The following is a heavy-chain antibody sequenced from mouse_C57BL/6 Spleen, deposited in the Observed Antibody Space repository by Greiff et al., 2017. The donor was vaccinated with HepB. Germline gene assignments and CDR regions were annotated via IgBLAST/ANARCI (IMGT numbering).Heavy chain of an antibody. Sequence: EVQLQQSGPELVKPGASVKMSCKASGYTFTDYNMHWVKQSHGKSLEWIGYINPNNGGTSYNQKFKGKATLTVNKSSSTAYMELRSLTSEDSAVYYCARANYYGSSGYYYAMDYRGQGTSVTVPS. CDR3: ARANYYGSSGYYYAMDY. V-gene: IGHV1-22*01. D-gene: IGHD1-1*01. CDR2: INPNNGGT. J-gene: IGHJ4*01. CDR1: GYTFTDYN.